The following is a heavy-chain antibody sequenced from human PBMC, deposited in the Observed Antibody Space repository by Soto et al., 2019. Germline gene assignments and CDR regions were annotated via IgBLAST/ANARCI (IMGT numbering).Heavy chain of an antibody. Sequence: QVHLGQSGAEVKKPGASVKVSCHSSGYTFTSYGIPWVRQAPGQGLEWMGWISAHNGNTDYAQKLQGRVIVTRDTSTSTAYKELRRLRTERTALNYCWRGEYGGSGGRGARVTAS. J-gene: IGHJ4*02. CDR2: ISAHNGNT. V-gene: IGHV1-18*01. CDR3: WRGEYGGS. CDR1: GYTFTSYG. D-gene: IGHD3-10*01.